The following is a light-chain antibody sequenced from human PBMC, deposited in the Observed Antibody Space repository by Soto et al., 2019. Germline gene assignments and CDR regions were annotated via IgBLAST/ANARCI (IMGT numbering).Light chain of an antibody. CDR3: QQYGSSPRT. CDR2: SSS. Sequence: EIVLTQSPATLSLSPGERATLSCKASQSISSTLLAWYQQKTGQAPRLLIYSSSIRATGIPDRFSGSGSGTDFTLTISRLEPEDFAVYYCQQYGSSPRTFGQGTKVDIK. V-gene: IGKV3-20*01. CDR1: QSISSTL. J-gene: IGKJ1*01.